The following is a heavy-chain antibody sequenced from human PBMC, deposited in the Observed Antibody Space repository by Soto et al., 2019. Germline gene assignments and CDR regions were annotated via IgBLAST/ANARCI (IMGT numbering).Heavy chain of an antibody. CDR1: GFTFSNYA. V-gene: IGHV3-23*01. D-gene: IGHD3-22*01. CDR2: ISGGGGST. Sequence: PGGSLRLSCAASGFTFSNYAMYWVRQAPGKGLEWVSTISGGGGSTYYADSVKGRFTISRDNYKNTLYLHMGSLRAEDTAIYYCAKTSSYYYDTSGSAVYYWGQGTLVTVSS. J-gene: IGHJ4*02. CDR3: AKTSSYYYDTSGSAVYY.